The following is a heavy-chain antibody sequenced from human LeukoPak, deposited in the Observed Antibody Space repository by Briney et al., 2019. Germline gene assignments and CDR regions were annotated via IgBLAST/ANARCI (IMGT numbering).Heavy chain of an antibody. CDR1: GGSISSYY. CDR3: ARQGIAVAGTPFDY. Sequence: SETLSLTCTVSGGSISSYYWSWIRQPPGKGLEWIGYIYYSGSTNYNPSPKSRVTISVDTSKNQFSLKLSSVTAADTAVYYCARQGIAVAGTPFDYWGQGTLVTVSS. J-gene: IGHJ4*02. V-gene: IGHV4-59*08. CDR2: IYYSGST. D-gene: IGHD6-19*01.